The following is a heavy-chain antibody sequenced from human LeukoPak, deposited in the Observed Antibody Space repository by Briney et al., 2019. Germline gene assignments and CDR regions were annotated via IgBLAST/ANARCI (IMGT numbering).Heavy chain of an antibody. CDR2: IYYSGST. D-gene: IGHD2-8*01. CDR3: YAIAGSDAFDI. CDR1: GGSISSYY. Sequence: SETLSLTCTVSGGSISSYYWSWIRQPPGKGLEWIGYIYYSGSTNYNPSLKSRVTISVDTSKNQFSLKLSSVTAADTAVYYCYAIAGSDAFDIWGQGTMVTVSS. J-gene: IGHJ3*02. V-gene: IGHV4-59*01.